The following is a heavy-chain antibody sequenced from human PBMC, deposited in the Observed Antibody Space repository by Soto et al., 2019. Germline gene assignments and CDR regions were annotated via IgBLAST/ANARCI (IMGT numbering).Heavy chain of an antibody. CDR3: AGTTSHQWYYMDV. D-gene: IGHD1-7*01. CDR2: TYYSSGWNN. V-gene: IGHV6-1*01. CDR1: GDSVSSNRAP. Sequence: QVHLQESGPGLLKPSQTLSLTCAISGDSVSSNRAPWNWIRLTPSRGFDWLAGTYYSSGWNNDYAVSVRSRITVNPDTSKNQFSLQLTSVTPEDTAVYYCAGTTSHQWYYMDVWGKGTTVTVSS. J-gene: IGHJ6*03.